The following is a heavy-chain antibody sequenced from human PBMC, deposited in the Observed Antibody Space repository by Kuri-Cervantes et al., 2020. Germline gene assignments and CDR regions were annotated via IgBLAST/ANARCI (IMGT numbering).Heavy chain of an antibody. Sequence: ASVKVSCKASGYTFTSYGISWVRQAPGQGLEWMGWINPNSGGTNYARKFQGRVTMTRDTSISTAYMELSRLRSDDTAVYYCARDVPYYDFWSGWEPSYYYYGMDVWGQGTTVTVSS. CDR3: ARDVPYYDFWSGWEPSYYYYGMDV. V-gene: IGHV1-2*02. J-gene: IGHJ6*02. CDR1: GYTFTSYG. CDR2: INPNSGGT. D-gene: IGHD3-3*01.